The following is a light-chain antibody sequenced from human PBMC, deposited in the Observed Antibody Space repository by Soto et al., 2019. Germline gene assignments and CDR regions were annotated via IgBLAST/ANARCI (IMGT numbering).Light chain of an antibody. CDR1: SSDVGGYNY. CDR2: EVS. CDR3: SSYTSSSIPGV. J-gene: IGLJ2*01. Sequence: QSALTQPASVSGSPGQSITISCTGTSSDVGGYNYVSWYQQPPGKAPKLMIHEVSYRPSGVSNRFSGSKSGNTASLTISGLQAEDEANYYCSSYTSSSIPGVFGGGTKLTVL. V-gene: IGLV2-14*01.